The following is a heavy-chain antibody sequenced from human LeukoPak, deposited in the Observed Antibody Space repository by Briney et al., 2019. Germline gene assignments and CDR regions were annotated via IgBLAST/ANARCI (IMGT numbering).Heavy chain of an antibody. V-gene: IGHV3-23*01. CDR2: ISGSGGST. CDR3: AKDRPRGGYGDYPLFDY. D-gene: IGHD4-17*01. CDR1: GFTFSSYA. Sequence: AGGSLRLSCAASGFTFSSYAMSWVRQAPGKGLEWVSAISGSGGSTYYADSVKGRFTISRDNSKNTLYPQMNSLRAEDTAVYYCAKDRPRGGYGDYPLFDYWGQGTLVTVSS. J-gene: IGHJ4*02.